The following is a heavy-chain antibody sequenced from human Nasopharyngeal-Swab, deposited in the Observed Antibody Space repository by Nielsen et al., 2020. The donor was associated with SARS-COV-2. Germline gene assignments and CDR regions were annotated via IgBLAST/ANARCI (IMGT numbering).Heavy chain of an antibody. D-gene: IGHD3-3*01. CDR2: IKQDGSEK. Sequence: GESLKISCAASGFTFSSYWMGWVRQAPGKGLEWVANIKQDGSEKYYVDSVKGRFTISRDNAKNSLYLQMNSLRAEDTAVYYCAKDRRVSESYDFWSGYIYYYYYGMDVWGQGTTVTVSS. V-gene: IGHV3-7*03. CDR1: GFTFSSYW. J-gene: IGHJ6*02. CDR3: AKDRRVSESYDFWSGYIYYYYYGMDV.